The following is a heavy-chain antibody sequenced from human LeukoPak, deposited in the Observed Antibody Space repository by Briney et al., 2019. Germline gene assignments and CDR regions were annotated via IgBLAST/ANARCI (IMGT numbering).Heavy chain of an antibody. D-gene: IGHD3-10*01. CDR2: ISWNSGSI. CDR1: GFTFDVYA. CDR3: AKSPGVNSAPFDP. V-gene: IGHV3-9*03. J-gene: IGHJ5*02. Sequence: GRSLRLSCAASGFTFDVYAMHWVRQAPGKGLEWVSGISWNSGSIGYADSVKGRFTISRDNAKNSLYLQMNSLRAEDMALYYCAKSPGVNSAPFDPWGQGTLVTVSS.